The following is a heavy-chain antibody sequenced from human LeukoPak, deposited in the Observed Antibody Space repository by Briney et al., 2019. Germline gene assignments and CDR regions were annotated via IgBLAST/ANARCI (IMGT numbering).Heavy chain of an antibody. V-gene: IGHV3-7*01. CDR2: INQDGSQK. J-gene: IGHJ2*01. Sequence: GGSLRLSCAASGFTFNSYWMTWVHQAPGKGLEWVASINQDGSQKYYVESFKGRFTISRDNAKNSHYLQMNSLRAEDTAVYYCARKGWYSDLWGRGTLVSVSS. CDR1: GFTFNSYW. CDR3: ARKGWYSDL.